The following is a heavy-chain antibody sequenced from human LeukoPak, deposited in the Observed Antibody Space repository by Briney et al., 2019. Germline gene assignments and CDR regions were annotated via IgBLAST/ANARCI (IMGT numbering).Heavy chain of an antibody. CDR3: AVSTVGAPVPQPFDS. D-gene: IGHD4-23*01. Sequence: PSETLSLTCTVSGYSISSDYYWGWIRQPPGKGLEWIGSIYHSGRSYYNPSLESRVTISVDTSKIQFSLKLNSVAAADTAVYYCAVSTVGAPVPQPFDSWGQGTLVTVSS. CDR2: IYHSGRS. J-gene: IGHJ3*02. CDR1: GYSISSDYY. V-gene: IGHV4-38-2*02.